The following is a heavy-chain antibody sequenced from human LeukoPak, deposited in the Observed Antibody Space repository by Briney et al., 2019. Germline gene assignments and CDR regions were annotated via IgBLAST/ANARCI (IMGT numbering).Heavy chain of an antibody. D-gene: IGHD1-26*01. J-gene: IGHJ6*02. CDR2: ISSSGSTI. CDR3: ARDGMDYYYYGMDV. V-gene: IGHV3-11*01. CDR1: GFTFSDYY. Sequence: PGGSLRLPCAASGFTFSDYYMSWIRQAPGKGLEWVSYISSSGSTIYYADSVKGRFTISRDNAKNSLYLQMNSLRAEDTAVYYCARDGMDYYYYGMDVWGQGTTVTVSS.